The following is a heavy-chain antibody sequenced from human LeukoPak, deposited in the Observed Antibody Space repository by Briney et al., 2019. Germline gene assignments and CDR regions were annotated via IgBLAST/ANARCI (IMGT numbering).Heavy chain of an antibody. D-gene: IGHD3-10*01. V-gene: IGHV1-18*01. Sequence: ASVKVSCKASGYTFTSYGISWVRQAPGQGLEWMGWISAYNGNTNYAQKLQGRVTMTTDTSMSTAYMELRSLRSDDTAVYYCARSYGSGSSVSGMVYYMDVWGKGTTVTVSS. J-gene: IGHJ6*03. CDR2: ISAYNGNT. CDR3: ARSYGSGSSVSGMVYYMDV. CDR1: GYTFTSYG.